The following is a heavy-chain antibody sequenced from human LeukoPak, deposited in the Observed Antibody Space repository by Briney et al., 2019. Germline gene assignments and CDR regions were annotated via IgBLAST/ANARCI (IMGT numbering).Heavy chain of an antibody. J-gene: IGHJ4*02. V-gene: IGHV3-23*01. CDR1: GFTFSDYY. D-gene: IGHD3-22*01. Sequence: GGSLRLSCAASGFTFSDYYMSWIRQAPGKGLEWVSAISGSGGSTYYADSVKGRFTISRDNSKNTLYLQMNSLRAEDTAVYYCAKVHVGYYYDSSGPIDYWGQGTLVTVSS. CDR2: ISGSGGST. CDR3: AKVHVGYYYDSSGPIDY.